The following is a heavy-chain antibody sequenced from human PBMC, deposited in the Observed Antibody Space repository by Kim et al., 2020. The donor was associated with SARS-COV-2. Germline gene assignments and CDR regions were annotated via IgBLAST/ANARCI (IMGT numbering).Heavy chain of an antibody. D-gene: IGHD6-6*01. CDR2: ISSNGGRT. J-gene: IGHJ6*02. V-gene: IGHV3-23*01. Sequence: GGSLRLSCAASGFRFSNYAMTWVRQAPGKGLEWVSSISSNGGRTYYADSVKGRFTISRDNSKNMLYLQMNSLRTDDTALYYCAKDREDMTSSSYGMDVWGQGTTVTVSS. CDR3: AKDREDMTSSSYGMDV. CDR1: GFRFSNYA.